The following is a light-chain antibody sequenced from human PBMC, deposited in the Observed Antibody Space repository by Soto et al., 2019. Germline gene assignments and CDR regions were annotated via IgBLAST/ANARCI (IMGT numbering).Light chain of an antibody. CDR2: GNS. CDR1: SSNIGAGYD. V-gene: IGLV1-40*01. CDR3: QSYDSSLSGFYV. J-gene: IGLJ1*01. Sequence: QSVLTQPPSVSGAPGQRVTISCTGSSSNIGAGYDVHWYQQLPGTAPKLLIYGNSNRPSGVPDRFSGSKSGTSASLATTGLQAEDEADYYWQSYDSSLSGFYVFGTGTKVTVL.